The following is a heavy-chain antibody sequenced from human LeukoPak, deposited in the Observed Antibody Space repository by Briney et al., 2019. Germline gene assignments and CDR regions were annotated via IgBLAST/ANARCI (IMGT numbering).Heavy chain of an antibody. CDR2: ISGSGGST. Sequence: GGSLRLSCAASGFTFSSYAMSWVRQAPGKGLEWVSAISGSGGSTYYADSVKGRFTISRDNSKNMLYLQMNSLRAEDTAVYYCAKDPPLYMVRGVIIKGVFDYWGQGTLVTVSS. V-gene: IGHV3-23*01. CDR1: GFTFSSYA. J-gene: IGHJ4*02. CDR3: AKDPPLYMVRGVIIKGVFDY. D-gene: IGHD3-10*01.